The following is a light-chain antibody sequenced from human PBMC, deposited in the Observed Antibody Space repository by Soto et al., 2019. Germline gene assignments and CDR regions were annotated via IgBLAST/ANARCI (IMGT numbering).Light chain of an antibody. CDR1: SSNIGNNY. V-gene: IGLV1-51*01. CDR2: DNN. CDR3: GTWDSSLSAGV. Sequence: QSVLTQPPSVSAAPGQKVTISCSGSSSNIGNNYVSWYQQLPATAPKLLIYDNNERPSGIPDRFSGSKSGTSATLGITGLQTGDEADYYCGTWDSSLSAGVFGGGTKLTVL. J-gene: IGLJ2*01.